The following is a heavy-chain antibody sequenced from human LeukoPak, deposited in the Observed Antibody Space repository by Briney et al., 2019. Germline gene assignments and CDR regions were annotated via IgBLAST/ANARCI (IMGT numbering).Heavy chain of an antibody. CDR3: ARDSPYFDY. J-gene: IGHJ4*02. CDR1: GFTFSSYA. V-gene: IGHV3-30-3*01. CDR2: ISYDGSNK. Sequence: GGSLRLSCAASGFTFSSYAMHWVRQAPGKGLEWVAVISYDGSNKYYADSVKGRFTISRDNSKNTLYLQMNSLRAEDTAVYYCARDSPYFDYWGQGTLATVSS.